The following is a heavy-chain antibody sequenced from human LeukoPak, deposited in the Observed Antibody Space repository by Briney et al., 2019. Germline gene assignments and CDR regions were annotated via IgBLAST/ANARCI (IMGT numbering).Heavy chain of an antibody. D-gene: IGHD4-23*01. CDR3: ARVSRGNSVGGDY. J-gene: IGHJ4*02. CDR2: INPSGGST. Sequence: ASVKVSCKASGYTFTSYYMHWVRQAPGQGLEWMGIINPSGGSTSYAQKFQGRVTMTRDTSKNQFSLKLSSVTAADTAMYYCARVSRGNSVGGDYWGQGTLVTVSS. CDR1: GYTFTSYY. V-gene: IGHV1-46*01.